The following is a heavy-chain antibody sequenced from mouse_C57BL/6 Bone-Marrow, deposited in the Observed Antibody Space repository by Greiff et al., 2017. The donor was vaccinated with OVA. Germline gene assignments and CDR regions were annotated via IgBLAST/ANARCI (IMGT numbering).Heavy chain of an antibody. CDR2: IYPRSGNP. V-gene: IGHV1-81*01. Sequence: QVQLQQSGAELARPGASVKLSCKASGYTFTSYGISWVKQRTGQGLEWIGEIYPRSGNPYYNEKFKGKATLTADKSSSTAYMELRSLTSEDSAVYFCARRLITTVVGATDYWGQGTSVTVSS. J-gene: IGHJ4*01. CDR1: GYTFTSYG. D-gene: IGHD1-1*01. CDR3: ARRLITTVVGATDY.